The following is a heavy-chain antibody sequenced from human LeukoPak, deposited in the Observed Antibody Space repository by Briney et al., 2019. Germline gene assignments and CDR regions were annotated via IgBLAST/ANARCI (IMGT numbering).Heavy chain of an antibody. CDR1: GFTFSSYA. CDR2: ISYDGSNK. J-gene: IGHJ3*02. CDR3: ARARSPQAAFDI. V-gene: IGHV3-30-3*01. Sequence: GGSLRLSCAASGFTFSSYAMHWVRQAPGKGLEWVAVISYDGSNKYYADSVKGRFTISRDNSKNTLYLQMNSLRAEDTAVYYCARARSPQAAFDIWGQGTMVTVSS.